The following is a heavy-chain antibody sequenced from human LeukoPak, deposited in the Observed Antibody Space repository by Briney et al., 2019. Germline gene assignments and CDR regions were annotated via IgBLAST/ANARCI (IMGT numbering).Heavy chain of an antibody. Sequence: SETLSLTCTVSGGSISSYYWSWIRQPPGKGLEWIGYIYYSGSTNYNPSLKSQVTISVDTSKNQFSLKLSSVTAADTAVYYCARHKFRRFYYDSSGHAFDIWGQGTMVTVSS. D-gene: IGHD3-22*01. CDR2: IYYSGST. V-gene: IGHV4-59*08. CDR3: ARHKFRRFYYDSSGHAFDI. CDR1: GGSISSYY. J-gene: IGHJ3*02.